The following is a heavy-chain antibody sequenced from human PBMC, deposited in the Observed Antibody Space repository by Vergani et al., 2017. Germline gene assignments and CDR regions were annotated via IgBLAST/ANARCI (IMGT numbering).Heavy chain of an antibody. CDR1: GFTFSSYA. D-gene: IGHD2-15*01. CDR3: ARQTCSGGSCYGAYYYYMDV. J-gene: IGHJ6*03. V-gene: IGHV3-21*01. CDR2: ISSSSSYI. Sequence: EVQLVESGGGLVQPGRSLRLSCAASGFTFSSYAMSWVRQAPGKGLEWVSSISSSSSYIYYADSVKGRFTISRDNAKNSLYLQMNSLRAEDTAVYYCARQTCSGGSCYGAYYYYMDVWGKGTTVTVSS.